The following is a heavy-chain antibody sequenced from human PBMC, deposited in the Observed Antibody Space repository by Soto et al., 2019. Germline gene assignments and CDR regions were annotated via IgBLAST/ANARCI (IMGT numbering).Heavy chain of an antibody. Sequence: QITLKESGPTLVQPTKTLTLTCTFSGVSLSTSGLGVGWIRQPPGKALEWLALIYWHDDKRYSPSLNSRLTISMDTSKNPVVRTITNMDPVDTATYYCAHFMVRGVLCMDLWCQVPKVTASS. CDR2: IYWHDDK. D-gene: IGHD3-10*01. CDR3: AHFMVRGVLCMDL. CDR1: GVSLSTSGLG. J-gene: IGHJ6*02. V-gene: IGHV2-5*01.